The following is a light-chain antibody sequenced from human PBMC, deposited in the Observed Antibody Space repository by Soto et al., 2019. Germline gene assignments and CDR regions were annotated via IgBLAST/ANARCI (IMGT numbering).Light chain of an antibody. CDR1: QSISTW. CDR3: QQYNAYSYT. Sequence: IQLTQSPSTLSASVGDSVTITCRASQSISTWLAWYQQQPGKAPKLLISDASSLQSGVPSRFSGSGSGTEFPLTISTLQPDDFATYYCQQYNAYSYTFGQGTKLEIK. CDR2: DAS. V-gene: IGKV1-5*01. J-gene: IGKJ2*01.